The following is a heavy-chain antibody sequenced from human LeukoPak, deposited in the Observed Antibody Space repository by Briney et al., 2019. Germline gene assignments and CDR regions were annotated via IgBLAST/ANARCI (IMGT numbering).Heavy chain of an antibody. CDR1: GFTFSSDS. CDR2: ISSSSTI. J-gene: IGHJ4*02. CDR3: ARDIIVGSDY. Sequence: GGSLRLSCAASGFTFSSDSMNWVRQAPGKGLEWVSYISSSSTIYYADSVKGRFTISRDNAKNSLYLQMNSLRAEDTAVYYCARDIIVGSDYWGQGTLVTVSS. V-gene: IGHV3-48*01. D-gene: IGHD2-15*01.